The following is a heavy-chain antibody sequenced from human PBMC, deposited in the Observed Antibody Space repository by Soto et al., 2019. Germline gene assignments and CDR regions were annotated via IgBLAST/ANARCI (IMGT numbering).Heavy chain of an antibody. CDR3: ARGPFLTGYYPVYYFDY. CDR2: IWYDGSNK. J-gene: IGHJ4*02. V-gene: IGHV3-33*01. Sequence: GGSLRLSCAASGFTFSSYGMHWVRQAPGKGLEWVAVIWYDGSNKYYADSVKGRFTISRDNSKNTLYLQMNSLRAEDTAVYYCARGPFLTGYYPVYYFDYWGQGT. D-gene: IGHD3-9*01. CDR1: GFTFSSYG.